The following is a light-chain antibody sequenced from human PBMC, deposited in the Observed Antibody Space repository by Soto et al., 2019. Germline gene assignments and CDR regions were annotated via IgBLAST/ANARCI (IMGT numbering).Light chain of an antibody. V-gene: IGKV3-15*01. Sequence: EIVMTQSPATLSVSPGERAILSCRASQSVSSNLAWYQQKAGKAPRVLIYGASTRATGIPASFSGSGSGTEFTLTISSLQSEDFAVYYCQQYNNWPRTFGQGTKVEIK. CDR2: GAS. CDR1: QSVSSN. J-gene: IGKJ1*01. CDR3: QQYNNWPRT.